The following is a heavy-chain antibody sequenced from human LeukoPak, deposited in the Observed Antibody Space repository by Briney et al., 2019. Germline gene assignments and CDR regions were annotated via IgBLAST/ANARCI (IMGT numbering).Heavy chain of an antibody. CDR2: IIPIFGTA. CDR1: GYTFTSYG. CDR3: ARSRDENYYYYGMDV. J-gene: IGHJ6*02. D-gene: IGHD3-10*01. V-gene: IGHV1-69*13. Sequence: SVKVSCKASGYTFTSYGISWVRQAPGQGLEWMGGIIPIFGTANYAQKFQGRVTITADESTSTAYMELSSLRSEDTAVYYCARSRDENYYYYGMDVWGQGATVTVSS.